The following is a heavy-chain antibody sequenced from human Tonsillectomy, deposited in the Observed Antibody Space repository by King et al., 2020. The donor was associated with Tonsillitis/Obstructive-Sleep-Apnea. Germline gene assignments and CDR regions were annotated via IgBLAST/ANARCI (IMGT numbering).Heavy chain of an antibody. V-gene: IGHV4-61*01. D-gene: IGHD1-26*01. J-gene: IGHJ4*02. CDR3: ARSSTTIVPWYFDY. Sequence: VQLQESGPGLVKPSETLSLTCPVSGGSVSRGSYYLSWIRQPPGKGLEWVGYIYYSGSTHYKPSPKSRVTISVDTSKNQFSLKLSSVTAADTAVYYCARSSTTIVPWYFDYWGQGTLVTVSS. CDR2: IYYSGST. CDR1: GGSVSRGSYY.